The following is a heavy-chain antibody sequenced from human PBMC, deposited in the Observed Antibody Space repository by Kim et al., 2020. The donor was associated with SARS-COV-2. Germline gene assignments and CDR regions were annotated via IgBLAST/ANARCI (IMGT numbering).Heavy chain of an antibody. CDR1: GGTFSSYA. D-gene: IGHD3-22*01. V-gene: IGHV1-69*13. CDR3: ARVWDYDSSGSNWFDP. CDR2: IIPIFGTA. J-gene: IGHJ5*02. Sequence: SVKVSCKASGGTFSSYAISWVRQAPGQGLEWMGGIIPIFGTANYAQKFQGRVTITADESTSTAYMELSSLRSEDTAVYYCARVWDYDSSGSNWFDPWGQGTLVTVSS.